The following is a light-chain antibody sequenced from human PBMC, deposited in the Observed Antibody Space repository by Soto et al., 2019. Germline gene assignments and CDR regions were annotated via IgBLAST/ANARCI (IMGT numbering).Light chain of an antibody. V-gene: IGKV4-1*01. J-gene: IGKJ5*01. CDR1: QPVLRSSNNKNH. Sequence: DIVMTQSPDSLTVSLGERATINCKASQPVLRSSNNKNHLAWYQQKPTQSPKMLISWASTRESGVPDRFSGSGSGTEFTLTISSLQAEDAAVYYCQQYYDVPVPFGQGTRLEI. CDR2: WAS. CDR3: QQYYDVPVP.